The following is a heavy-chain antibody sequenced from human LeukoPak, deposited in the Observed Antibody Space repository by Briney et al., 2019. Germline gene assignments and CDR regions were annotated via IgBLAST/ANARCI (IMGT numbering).Heavy chain of an antibody. CDR1: GYTLTGYY. CDR2: INPNSGGT. V-gene: IGHV1-2*02. CDR3: APGSSTTVARVVIYYFDY. Sequence: ASVKVSCKASGYTLTGYYIHWVRQAPGQGLEWMGWINPNSGGTNYAQNFQGRLTVTRDTSVSTAYMELSRLRSDDTAVYYCAPGSSTTVARVVIYYFDYWGQGTLVTVSS. D-gene: IGHD3-10*01. J-gene: IGHJ4*02.